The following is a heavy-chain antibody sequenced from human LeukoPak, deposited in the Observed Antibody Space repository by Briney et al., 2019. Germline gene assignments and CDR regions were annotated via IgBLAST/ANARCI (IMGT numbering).Heavy chain of an antibody. CDR3: ARGGGYSYGYDPLDFDY. CDR2: IYYSGSS. CDR1: GDSISSHY. Sequence: SETLSLSCTVSGDSISSHYRSWVRQPPGKGLEWMGYIYYSGSSNYTPSLKSRVTISVDASKNQFSLKLSSVTAADTAVYYCARGGGYSYGYDPLDFDYWGQGTLVTVSS. D-gene: IGHD5-18*01. V-gene: IGHV4-59*11. J-gene: IGHJ4*02.